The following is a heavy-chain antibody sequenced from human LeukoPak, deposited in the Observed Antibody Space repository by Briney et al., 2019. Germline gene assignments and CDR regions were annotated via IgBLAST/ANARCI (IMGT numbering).Heavy chain of an antibody. V-gene: IGHV3-21*01. CDR3: ARGGERRTIFGVAPDGFDI. Sequence: PGGSLRLSCAASGFTFSSYSMNWVRQAPGKGLEWVSSISSSSSYIYYPDSVKGRFTISRDNAKNSLNLQMNSLRAEDTAVYYCARGGERRTIFGVAPDGFDIWGQGTMVTVSS. J-gene: IGHJ3*02. D-gene: IGHD3-3*01. CDR2: ISSSSSYI. CDR1: GFTFSSYS.